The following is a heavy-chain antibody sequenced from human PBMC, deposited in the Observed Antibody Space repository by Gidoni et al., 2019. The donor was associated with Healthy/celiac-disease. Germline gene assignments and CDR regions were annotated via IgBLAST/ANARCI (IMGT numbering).Heavy chain of an antibody. Sequence: QLVQPGAEVKESGVSLMISSTVTGYSFTSYWMGWVRQLPGKGLEWMGIIYPGDSDTRYSPSFQGQVTISADKSISTAYLQWSSLKASDTAMYYCARLVVRAFDIWGQGTMVTVSS. CDR1: GYSFTSYW. CDR3: ARLVVRAFDI. V-gene: IGHV5-51*01. D-gene: IGHD2-15*01. CDR2: IYPGDSDT. J-gene: IGHJ3*02.